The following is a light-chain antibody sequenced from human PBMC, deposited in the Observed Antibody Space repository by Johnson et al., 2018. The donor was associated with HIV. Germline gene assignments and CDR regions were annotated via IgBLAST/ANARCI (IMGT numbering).Light chain of an antibody. V-gene: IGLV1-51*01. CDR2: DNN. CDR3: GTWDSSLSAPFV. CDR1: SSNIENNY. Sequence: QSVLTQSPSVSAAPGQKVTISCSGSSSNIENNYVSWYQQFPGTAPKFLIYDNNKRPSGIPDRFSGSKSGTSATLGITGLQTGDEAEYYCGTWDSSLSAPFVFGTGTKVTVL. J-gene: IGLJ1*01.